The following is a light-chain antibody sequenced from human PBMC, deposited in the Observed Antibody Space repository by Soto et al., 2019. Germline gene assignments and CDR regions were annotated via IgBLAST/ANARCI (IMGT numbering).Light chain of an antibody. CDR1: QSVRNS. V-gene: IGKV3-11*01. CDR2: DAS. Sequence: DIVLTQSPATVSLSPGEIAALSFSASQSVRNSLAWYQQKLGQAPRLLIYDASNRATGVPARFSGSGSGTDFTLTISSLEPEDFAVYYCQQGTYWPATLGQGTRLEIK. CDR3: QQGTYWPAT. J-gene: IGKJ5*01.